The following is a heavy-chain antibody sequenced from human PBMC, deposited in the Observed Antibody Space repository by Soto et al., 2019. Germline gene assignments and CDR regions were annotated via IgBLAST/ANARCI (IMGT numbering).Heavy chain of an antibody. CDR2: IKQDGSEK. V-gene: IGHV3-7*01. J-gene: IGHJ6*03. D-gene: IGHD1-7*01. CDR3: ARAGITGTTHHYYYYYYYMDV. Sequence: GGSLRLSCAASGFTFSSYWMSWVRQAPGKGLEWVANIKQDGSEKYYVDSVKGRFTISRDNAKNSLYLQMNSLRAEDTAVYYCARAGITGTTHHYYYYYYYMDVWGKGTTVTVSS. CDR1: GFTFSSYW.